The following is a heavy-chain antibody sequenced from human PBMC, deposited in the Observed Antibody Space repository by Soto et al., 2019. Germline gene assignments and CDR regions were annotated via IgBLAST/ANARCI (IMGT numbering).Heavy chain of an antibody. CDR3: AKDESYDFWSGYYFGY. V-gene: IGHV3-23*01. Sequence: GGSLRLSCAASGFTFSSYAMSWVRQAPGKGLEWVSAISGSGGSTYYADSVKGRFTISRDNSKNTLYLQMNSLRAEDTAVYYCAKDESYDFWSGYYFGYWGQGTLVTVSS. D-gene: IGHD3-3*01. J-gene: IGHJ4*02. CDR2: ISGSGGST. CDR1: GFTFSSYA.